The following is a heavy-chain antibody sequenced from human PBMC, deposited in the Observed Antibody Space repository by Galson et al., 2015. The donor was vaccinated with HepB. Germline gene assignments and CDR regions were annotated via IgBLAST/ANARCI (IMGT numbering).Heavy chain of an antibody. CDR3: ARPLCDRPYFYGSEITGGYYYFDY. J-gene: IGHJ4*02. Sequence: QSGAEVKKPGESLKISCKAFGYSFTSYLIAWVRQMPGRGLEWMGIIYPGDSDTRYSPSFQGQVTMSADKSVSTAYLQWSSLKASDTAMYYCARPLCDRPYFYGSEITGGYYYFDYWGQGTLVTVSS. V-gene: IGHV5-51*01. CDR1: GYSFTSYL. D-gene: IGHD3-10*01. CDR2: IYPGDSDT.